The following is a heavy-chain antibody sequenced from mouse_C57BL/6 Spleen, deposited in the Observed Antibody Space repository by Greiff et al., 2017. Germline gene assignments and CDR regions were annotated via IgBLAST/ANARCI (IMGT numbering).Heavy chain of an antibody. CDR2: ISSGGRYT. CDR3: ARHWDEEYYFDY. D-gene: IGHD4-1*01. Sequence: EVKLVESGGDLVKPGGSLKLSCAASGFTFSSYGMSWVRQTPDKRLEWVATISSGGRYTYYPDSVKGRFTISRDNAKKTLYLQMSSLKSEDTAMYYCARHWDEEYYFDYWGQGTTLTVSS. V-gene: IGHV5-6*01. CDR1: GFTFSSYG. J-gene: IGHJ2*01.